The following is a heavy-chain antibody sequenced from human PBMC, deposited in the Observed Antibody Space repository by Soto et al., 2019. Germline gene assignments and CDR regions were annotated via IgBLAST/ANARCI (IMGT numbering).Heavy chain of an antibody. J-gene: IGHJ6*02. D-gene: IGHD6-19*01. CDR1: GFTFSSYD. CDR2: IGTAGDT. V-gene: IGHV3-13*01. CDR3: ARSPASSGWYYYYYGMDV. Sequence: PGGSLRLSCAASGFTFSSYDMHWVRQATGKGLEWVSAIGTAGDTYYPGSVKGRFTISRENAKNSLYLQMNSLGAEDTAVYYCARSPASSGWYYYYYGMDVWGQGTTVTVS.